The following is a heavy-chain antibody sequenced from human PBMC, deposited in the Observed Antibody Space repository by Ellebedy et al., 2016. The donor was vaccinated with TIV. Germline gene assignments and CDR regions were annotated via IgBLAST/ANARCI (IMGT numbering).Heavy chain of an antibody. CDR2: ISNDGSST. V-gene: IGHV3-74*01. CDR1: GFTFSGYW. D-gene: IGHD2-21*01. Sequence: GESLKISCAASGFTFSGYWMHWVRQAPGRGLVWVSRISNDGSSTSYADSVKGRFTISRDNAKTTLYLQMHSLRVEDTAAYYCTPWGLGGYWGQGTLVTVSS. J-gene: IGHJ4*02. CDR3: TPWGLGGY.